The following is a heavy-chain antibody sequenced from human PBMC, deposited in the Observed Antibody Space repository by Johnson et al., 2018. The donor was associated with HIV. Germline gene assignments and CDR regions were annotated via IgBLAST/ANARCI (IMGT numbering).Heavy chain of an antibody. J-gene: IGHJ3*02. CDR1: GFTVSSNY. Sequence: MHLVESGGGLVQPGGSLRLSCAASGFTVSSNYMSWVRQAPGKGLEWVSVIYSGGSTYYADSVKGRFTISRDNSKNTLYLQINSLRAEDTAVYYCARDSYDYVWGSSRHDAFDICGQGTMVTVSS. CDR3: ARDSYDYVWGSSRHDAFDI. V-gene: IGHV3-66*01. D-gene: IGHD3-16*02. CDR2: IYSGGST.